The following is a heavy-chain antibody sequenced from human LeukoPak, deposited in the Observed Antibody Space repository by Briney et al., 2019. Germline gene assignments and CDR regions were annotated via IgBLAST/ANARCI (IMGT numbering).Heavy chain of an antibody. V-gene: IGHV3-21*01. CDR3: ARVGSRRTTALGY. D-gene: IGHD4-17*01. J-gene: IGHJ4*02. CDR1: GFTFSSYS. CDR2: ISSSSSYI. Sequence: GGSLRLSCAASGFTFSSYSMNWVRQAPGKGLEWVSSISSSSSYIYYADSVKGRFTISRDNAKNSLYLQMNSLRAEDTAVYYCARVGSRRTTALGYWGQGTLVTVSS.